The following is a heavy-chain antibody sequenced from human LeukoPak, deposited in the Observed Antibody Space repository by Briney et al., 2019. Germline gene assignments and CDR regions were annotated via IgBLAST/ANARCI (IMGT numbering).Heavy chain of an antibody. J-gene: IGHJ4*02. D-gene: IGHD2-2*01. Sequence: PSETLSLTCAVYGGSFSGYYWSWIRQPPGKGLEWIGEINHSGSTNYNPSLKSRVTISVDTSKNQFSLKLSSVTAADTAVYYCARDRRYCSSTSCYGYWFDYWGQGTLVTVSS. CDR2: INHSGST. CDR3: ARDRRYCSSTSCYGYWFDY. CDR1: GGSFSGYY. V-gene: IGHV4-34*01.